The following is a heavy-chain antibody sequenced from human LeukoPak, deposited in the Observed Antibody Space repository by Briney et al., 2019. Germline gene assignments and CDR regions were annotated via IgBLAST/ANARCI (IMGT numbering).Heavy chain of an antibody. CDR1: GFTFDDYT. CDR2: ISWDGGST. V-gene: IGHV3-43*01. Sequence: GGSLRLSCAASGFTFDDYTMHWVRQAPGKGLEWVSLISWDGGSTYYADSAKGRFTISRDNSKNSLYLQMNSLRTEDTALYYCAKGSMVRGVSKGLFDYWGQGTLVTVSS. CDR3: AKGSMVRGVSKGLFDY. D-gene: IGHD3-10*01. J-gene: IGHJ4*02.